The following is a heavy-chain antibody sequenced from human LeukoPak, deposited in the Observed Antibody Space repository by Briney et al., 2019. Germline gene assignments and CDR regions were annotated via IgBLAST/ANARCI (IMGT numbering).Heavy chain of an antibody. D-gene: IGHD7-27*01. CDR3: ARVGEVGNWYFDL. CDR2: ISSDGSST. Sequence: GGSLRLSCAASGFTLRSYWMHWVRQGPGKGLLWVSRISSDGSSTSYADSVKGRFTVSRDNAKNTLHLQMNSLRAEDTAVYYCARVGEVGNWYFDLWGRGTLVSVSS. CDR1: GFTLRSYW. V-gene: IGHV3-74*01. J-gene: IGHJ2*01.